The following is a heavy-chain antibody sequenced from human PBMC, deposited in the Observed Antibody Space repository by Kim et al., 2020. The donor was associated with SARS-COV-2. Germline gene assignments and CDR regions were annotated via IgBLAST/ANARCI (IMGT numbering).Heavy chain of an antibody. J-gene: IGHJ4*02. D-gene: IGHD3-3*01. CDR2: INPNSGGT. CDR3: ARAPNRFWSLDY. Sequence: ASVKVSCKASGYTFTGYYMHWVRQAPGQGLEWMGWINPNSGGTNYAQKFQGRVTMTRDTSISTAYMELSRLRSDDTAVYYCARAPNRFWSLDYWGQGTLVTVSS. CDR1: GYTFTGYY. V-gene: IGHV1-2*02.